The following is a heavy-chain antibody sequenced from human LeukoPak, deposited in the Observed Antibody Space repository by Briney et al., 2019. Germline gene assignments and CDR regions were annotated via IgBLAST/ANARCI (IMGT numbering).Heavy chain of an antibody. D-gene: IGHD3-10*01. CDR3: ARELGTYYYGSGRLNWFDP. CDR2: ISGTGGNT. J-gene: IGHJ5*02. CDR1: GFTFSSYA. V-gene: IGHV3-23*01. Sequence: GGTLRLSCAASGFTFSSYAMSWVRQAAGKGLEWVSGISGTGGNTYYADSVKGRFTISRDNSKNTLYLQMNSLRAEDTAVFYCARELGTYYYGSGRLNWFDPWGQGTLVTVSS.